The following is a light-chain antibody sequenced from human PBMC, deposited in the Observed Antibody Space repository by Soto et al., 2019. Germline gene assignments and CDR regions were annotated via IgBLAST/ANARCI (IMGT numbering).Light chain of an antibody. CDR3: SSYASSNTQV. J-gene: IGLJ2*01. CDR1: SSDVGGYNY. V-gene: IGLV2-14*01. Sequence: HSALTQPASVSGSPGQSITVSCIGTSSDVGGYNYVSWYQQHPGKAPKLMIHDVSDRPSGVSNRFSGSKSGNTASLTISGLQAEDEAYYYCSSYASSNTQVFGGGTQLTVL. CDR2: DVS.